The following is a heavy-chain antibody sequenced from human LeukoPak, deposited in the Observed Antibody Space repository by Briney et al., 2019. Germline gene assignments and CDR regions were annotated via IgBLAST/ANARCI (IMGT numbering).Heavy chain of an antibody. CDR3: ARGPSGYHNT. CDR2: IYYNGIT. CDR1: GGSISSTSYY. Sequence: SETLSLTCTVSGGSISSTSYYWGWIRQPPGKGLEWIANIYYNGITYYNPSLKSRVTISVDTSKYQFSLKLTSVTAADTAVYYCARGPSGYHNTGGQGTLVTVSS. D-gene: IGHD5-12*01. V-gene: IGHV4-39*01. J-gene: IGHJ4*02.